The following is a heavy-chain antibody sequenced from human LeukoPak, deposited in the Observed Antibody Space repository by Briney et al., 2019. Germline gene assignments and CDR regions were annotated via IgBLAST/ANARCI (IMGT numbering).Heavy chain of an antibody. D-gene: IGHD5/OR15-5a*01. J-gene: IGHJ5*02. Sequence: PSETLSLTCTVSGYSISSGYYWGWIRQPPGKGLEWIGSIYYSGSTYYNPSLKSRVTISVDTSKNQFSLKLSSVTAADTAVYYCASSLYARFDPWGQGTLVTVSS. CDR1: GYSISSGYY. V-gene: IGHV4-38-2*02. CDR2: IYYSGST. CDR3: ASSLYARFDP.